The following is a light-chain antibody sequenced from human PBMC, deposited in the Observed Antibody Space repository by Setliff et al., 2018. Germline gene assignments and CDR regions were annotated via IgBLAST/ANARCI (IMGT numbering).Light chain of an antibody. J-gene: IGLJ1*01. CDR2: DVS. CDR1: SSDVGGYNY. Sequence: ALTQPASVSGSPGQSITISCTGTSSDVGGYNYVSWHQQHPGKAPKLMIYDVSKRPSGVSNRFSGSKSGNTASLTISGLQAEDEADYYCSSYTSSSTWVFGTGTKVTVL. V-gene: IGLV2-14*03. CDR3: SSYTSSSTWV.